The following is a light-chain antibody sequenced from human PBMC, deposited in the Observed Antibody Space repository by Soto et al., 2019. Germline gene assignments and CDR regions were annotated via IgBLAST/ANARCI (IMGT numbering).Light chain of an antibody. Sequence: NFMLTQPHSVSESPGKTVTISCTRSSGSFASNYVQWYQQRPGSAPTTVIYEDNQRPSGVPERFSGSIDSSSNSASLTISGLMAEDEADYYCQSYDNTPGAVFGGGTQLTVL. V-gene: IGLV6-57*03. CDR2: EDN. J-gene: IGLJ7*01. CDR3: QSYDNTPGAV. CDR1: SGSFASNY.